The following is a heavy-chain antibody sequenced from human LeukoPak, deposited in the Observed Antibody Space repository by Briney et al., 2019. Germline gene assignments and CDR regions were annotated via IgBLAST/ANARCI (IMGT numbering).Heavy chain of an antibody. CDR2: IYYSGST. J-gene: IGHJ4*02. V-gene: IGHV4-59*12. Sequence: SETLSLTCTVSGGSISSYYWSWIRQPPGKGLEWIGYIYYSGSTNYNPSLKSRVTISVDTSKNQLSLKLSSVTAADTAVYYCAIAVAGYFDYWGQGTLVTVSS. CDR1: GGSISSYY. D-gene: IGHD6-19*01. CDR3: AIAVAGYFDY.